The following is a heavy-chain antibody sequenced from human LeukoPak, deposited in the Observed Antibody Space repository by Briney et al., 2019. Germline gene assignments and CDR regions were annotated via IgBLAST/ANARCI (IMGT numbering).Heavy chain of an antibody. Sequence: SETLSLTCTVSGGSISSYYWSWIRQPPGRGLEWIGYTHYSGSTNYNPSLKSRVTISVDTSKNQFSLNVSSVTAADSALYYCARCGNNNRGYHYMDDWAKGPRSPSP. CDR1: GGSISSYY. D-gene: IGHD5-24*01. CDR3: ARCGNNNRGYHYMDD. CDR2: THYSGST. V-gene: IGHV4-59*01. J-gene: IGHJ6*03.